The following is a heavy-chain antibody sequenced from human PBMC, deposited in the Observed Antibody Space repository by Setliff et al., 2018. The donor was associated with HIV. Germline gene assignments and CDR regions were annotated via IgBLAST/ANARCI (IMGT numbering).Heavy chain of an antibody. V-gene: IGHV1-2*04. CDR2: INPNSGGT. D-gene: IGHD6-13*01. CDR3: ARGRAEGRIADPAGIRD. J-gene: IGHJ4*02. CDR1: GYTFTGYY. Sequence: ASVTVSCKASGYTFTGYYMHWVRQAPGQGLEWMGWINPNSGGTNYAQKFQGWVTMTRDTSISTAYMELSRLRSDDTAVYYCARGRAEGRIADPAGIRDWGQGTLVTVSS.